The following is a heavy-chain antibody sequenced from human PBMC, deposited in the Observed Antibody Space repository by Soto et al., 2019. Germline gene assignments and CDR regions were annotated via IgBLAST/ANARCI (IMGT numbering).Heavy chain of an antibody. CDR1: GGSISSGGYY. Sequence: SETLSLTCTVSGGSISSGGYYWSWIRQHPGKGLEWIGYIYYSGSTYYDPSLKSRVTISVDTSKNQFSLKLSSVTAADTAVYYCARVRYYYDSSGSYYFDYWGQGTLVTVSS. J-gene: IGHJ4*02. CDR2: IYYSGST. CDR3: ARVRYYYDSSGSYYFDY. V-gene: IGHV4-31*03. D-gene: IGHD3-22*01.